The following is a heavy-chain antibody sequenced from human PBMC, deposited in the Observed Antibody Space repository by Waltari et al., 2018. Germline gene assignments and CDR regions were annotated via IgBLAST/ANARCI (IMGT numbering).Heavy chain of an antibody. Sequence: QVQLVQSGAEVKKPGSSVKVSCKASGDTFSSYAISWVRQAPGQGLEWMGGIIPIFGTANYAQKFQGRVTITADESTSTAYIELSSLRSEDTAVYYCARDWNDSSGYYLLDYSGMDVWGQGTTVTVSS. CDR2: IIPIFGTA. J-gene: IGHJ6*02. V-gene: IGHV1-69*13. D-gene: IGHD3-22*01. CDR3: ARDWNDSSGYYLLDYSGMDV. CDR1: GDTFSSYA.